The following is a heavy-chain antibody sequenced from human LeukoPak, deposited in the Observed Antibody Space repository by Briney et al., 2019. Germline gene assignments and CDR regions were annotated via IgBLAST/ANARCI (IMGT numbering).Heavy chain of an antibody. D-gene: IGHD5-24*01. J-gene: IGHJ4*02. Sequence: GGSLRLSCAASGFTFSSSAMSWVRQAPGKGLEWVSTISGSDSSTHYADSVKGRFTISRDNSKNTLYLQMNSLRADDTAVYYCAKSGYNRFDYWGQGTLVTVAS. CDR2: ISGSDSST. V-gene: IGHV3-23*01. CDR3: AKSGYNRFDY. CDR1: GFTFSSSA.